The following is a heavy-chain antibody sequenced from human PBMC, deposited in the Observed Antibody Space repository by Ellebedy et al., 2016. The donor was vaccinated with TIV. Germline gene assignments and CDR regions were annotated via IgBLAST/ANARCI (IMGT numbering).Heavy chain of an antibody. CDR2: ISRSGSYK. CDR1: EFTFSNYS. CDR3: AYLVGNFDY. Sequence: GESLKISCEASEFTFSNYSMNWVRQAPGKGLEWVSAISRSGSYKYYADSVKGRFTISRDNAKDTLYLQMNSLRTEDTAVYYCAYLVGNFDYWGQGTLVTVSS. V-gene: IGHV3-21*06. D-gene: IGHD1-26*01. J-gene: IGHJ4*02.